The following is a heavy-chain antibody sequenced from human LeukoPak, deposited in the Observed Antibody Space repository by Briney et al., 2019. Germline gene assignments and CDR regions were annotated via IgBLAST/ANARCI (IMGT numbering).Heavy chain of an antibody. D-gene: IGHD3-3*01. CDR2: ISYDGTNK. CDR1: GFTLSNYA. Sequence: GGSLRLSCAASGFTLSNYAMHWVRQAPGKGLEWVAVISYDGTNKYYADSVKGRFTISRDNSKSTLYLQMNSLRAEDTAVYYCAKENDFVYWGQGTLVTVSS. V-gene: IGHV3-30*18. CDR3: AKENDFVY. J-gene: IGHJ4*02.